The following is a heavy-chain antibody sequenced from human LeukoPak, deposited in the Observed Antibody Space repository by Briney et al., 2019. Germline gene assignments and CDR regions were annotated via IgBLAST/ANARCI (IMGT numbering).Heavy chain of an antibody. V-gene: IGHV3-53*04. CDR2: IYSGGST. J-gene: IGHJ6*02. CDR1: GFTVSSNY. CDR3: ARLPTYYYDSSGRYYYYGTDV. Sequence: PGGSLRLSCAASGFTVSSNYMSWVRQAPGKGLEWVSVIYSGGSTYYADSVKGRFTISRHNSKNTLYLQMNSLRAEDTAVYYCARLPTYYYDSSGRYYYYGTDVWGQGTTVTVSS. D-gene: IGHD3-22*01.